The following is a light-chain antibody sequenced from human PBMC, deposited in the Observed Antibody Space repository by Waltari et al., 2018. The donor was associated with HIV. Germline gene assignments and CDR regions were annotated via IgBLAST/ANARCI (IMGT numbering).Light chain of an antibody. J-gene: IGLJ3*02. V-gene: IGLV10-54*01. CDR2: RGG. Sequence: AGLTQPSSVSKGLGQNVTLTCTGNDKNVGHEGAGWLLRHEGHPPEVLSYRGGARPARISQKYSVSRVVNTVSLTVSGPQVDDEAVYYCSAWDSRLSGWVFGGGTKLTVL. CDR1: DKNVGHEG. CDR3: SAWDSRLSGWV.